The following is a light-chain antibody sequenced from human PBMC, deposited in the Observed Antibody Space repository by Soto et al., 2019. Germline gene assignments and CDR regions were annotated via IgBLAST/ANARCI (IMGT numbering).Light chain of an antibody. Sequence: QLVLTQSPSASAPPGASVKLTCTLSSGHSDYAIAWHQQQPEKGPRYLMKVTSDGSHTKGDGIPDRFSGSSSGADRYLTISSLGSDDEADYYCQAWGTGGVFGGGTKLTVL. J-gene: IGLJ3*02. CDR2: VTSDGSH. CDR3: QAWGTGGV. CDR1: SGHSDYA. V-gene: IGLV4-69*01.